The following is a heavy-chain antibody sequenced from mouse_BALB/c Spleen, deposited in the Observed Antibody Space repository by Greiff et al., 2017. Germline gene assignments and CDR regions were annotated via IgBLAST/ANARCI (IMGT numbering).Heavy chain of an antibody. V-gene: IGHV5-12-2*01. J-gene: IGHJ3*01. CDR1: GFPFSSFP. CDR2: ISNGGGST. Sequence: EVNVVESGGGLVQPGGSRKLSCAASGFPFSSFPLPWVRQPPEKGLEWVAYISNGGGSTYFPDTVKGRFTISRDNAKNTLYLQMSSLKSEDTAMNYCARQGGKAWFAYWGQGTLVTVSA. D-gene: IGHD2-1*01. CDR3: ARQGGKAWFAY.